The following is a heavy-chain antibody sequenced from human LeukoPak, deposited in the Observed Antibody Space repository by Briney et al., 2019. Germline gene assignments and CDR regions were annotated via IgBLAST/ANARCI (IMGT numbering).Heavy chain of an antibody. CDR2: IIPILGIA. D-gene: IGHD4-17*01. J-gene: IGHJ4*02. CDR1: GGTISSYA. Sequence: GASVKVSRKASGGTISSYAISWVRQAPGQGLEWMGRIIPILGIANYAQKFQGRVTITADKSTSTAYMELSSLRSEDTAVYYCASSHPYGDYPFDYWGQGTLVTVSS. V-gene: IGHV1-69*04. CDR3: ASSHPYGDYPFDY.